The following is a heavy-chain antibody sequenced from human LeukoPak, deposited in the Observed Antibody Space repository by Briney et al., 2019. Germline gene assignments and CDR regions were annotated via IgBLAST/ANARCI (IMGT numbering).Heavy chain of an antibody. Sequence: SETLSLTCTVSGGSISSSSYYWGGIRQPPGKGLEWIGSIYYSGSTYYNPSLKSRVTISVDTSKNQFSLKLSSVTAADTAVYYCARASATAGTRWFDPWGQGTLVTVSS. CDR3: ARASATAGTRWFDP. V-gene: IGHV4-39*07. CDR1: GGSISSSSYY. J-gene: IGHJ5*02. D-gene: IGHD6-19*01. CDR2: IYYSGST.